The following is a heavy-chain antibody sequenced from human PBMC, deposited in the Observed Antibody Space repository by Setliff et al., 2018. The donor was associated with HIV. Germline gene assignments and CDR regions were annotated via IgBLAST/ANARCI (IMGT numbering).Heavy chain of an antibody. V-gene: IGHV4-30-4*08. Sequence: PSETLSLTCTVSGGSISSADYYWSWIRQPPGKGLEWIGYIYYSGNTYFNPALKSRITMSVDTSEDQFSLKLSSVTAADTAVYYCARVVVERATIFDFWGPGTLVTVS. CDR1: GGSISSADYY. D-gene: IGHD5-12*01. CDR3: ARVVVERATIFDF. J-gene: IGHJ4*02. CDR2: IYYSGNT.